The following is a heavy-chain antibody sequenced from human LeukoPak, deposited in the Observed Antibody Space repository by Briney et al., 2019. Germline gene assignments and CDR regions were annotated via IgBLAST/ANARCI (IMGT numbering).Heavy chain of an antibody. CDR3: ARDRGPSLSSSWSFDY. Sequence: GGSLRPSCAASGFTFSSYSMNWVRQAPGKWLEWVSSISISSSYIYYADSVKGRFTISRDNAKNSLYLQMNSLRAEDTAVYYCARDRGPSLSSSWSFDYWGQGTLVTVSS. D-gene: IGHD6-13*01. CDR1: GFTFSSYS. J-gene: IGHJ4*02. CDR2: ISISSSYI. V-gene: IGHV3-21*01.